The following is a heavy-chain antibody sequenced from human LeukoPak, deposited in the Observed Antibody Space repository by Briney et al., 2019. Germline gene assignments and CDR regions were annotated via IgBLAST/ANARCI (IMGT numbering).Heavy chain of an antibody. CDR2: IYPGDSDP. CDR3: ARQWLVTSWFDP. D-gene: IGHD6-19*01. CDR1: GSSFTSYW. J-gene: IGHJ5*02. Sequence: GASLKISYKGSGSSFTSYWIGWVRPMPGKRLEWMGIIYPGDSDPRYSPSFQGQATISADKSISTAYLQWSSLKASDTAMYYCARQWLVTSWFDPWGQGNLVTVSS. V-gene: IGHV5-51*01.